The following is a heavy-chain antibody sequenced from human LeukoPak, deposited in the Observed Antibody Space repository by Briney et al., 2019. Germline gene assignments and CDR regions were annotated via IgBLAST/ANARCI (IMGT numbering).Heavy chain of an antibody. J-gene: IGHJ4*02. CDR2: IKLDGSEK. D-gene: IGHD6-19*01. V-gene: IGHV3-7*01. CDR1: GSTFGDYW. CDR3: ARVRGWHDYFDF. Sequence: GGSLRLSCAASGSTFGDYWMSWVRQAPGKGLEWVANIKLDGSEKYYVDSVKGRFTISRDNAKNPLFLQMNNLGAEDTAVYYCARVRGWHDYFDFWGQGTRVTVSS.